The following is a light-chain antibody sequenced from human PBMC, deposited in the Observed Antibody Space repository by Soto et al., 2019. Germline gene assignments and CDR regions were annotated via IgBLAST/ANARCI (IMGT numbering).Light chain of an antibody. V-gene: IGKV3-20*01. CDR2: GAT. J-gene: IGKJ5*01. CDR1: QSLTSFY. CDR3: QQYDASPVT. Sequence: ELVVTRSPGTLSLSPGDIVTLFFSTSQSLTSFYLAWYQQKPGQAPRLLIYGATSRATGIPDRFSGSGSGTDFSLTVSRLEPEDFAVYYCQQYDASPVTFGQGTRLEIK.